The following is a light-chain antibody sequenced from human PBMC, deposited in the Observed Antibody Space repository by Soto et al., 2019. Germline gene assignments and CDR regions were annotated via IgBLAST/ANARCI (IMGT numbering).Light chain of an antibody. CDR2: KSS. J-gene: IGKJ1*01. V-gene: IGKV1-5*03. CDR1: QRINDW. CDR3: QQYNCYSWT. Sequence: DIQMTQSPSTLSASLGDRVTITCRASQRINDWVGCYQQRPEKAPKLLIYKSSKVESGVPSRFSGSGSGTEFTLISSILQPDDFVTYCCQQYNCYSWTFGQGTKLEI.